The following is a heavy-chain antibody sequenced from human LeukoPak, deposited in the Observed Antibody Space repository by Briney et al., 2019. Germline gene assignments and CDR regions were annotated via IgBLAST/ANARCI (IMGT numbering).Heavy chain of an antibody. J-gene: IGHJ6*02. V-gene: IGHV3-23*01. Sequence: GGSLRLSCAASGFTFSSYAMSWVRQAPGKGLEWVASISASGGSTYYADSVKGRFTISRDNSKNTLYLQMSSLRAEDTAVYFCVRGYSFGPYGMDVWGQGTTVTVSS. CDR3: VRGYSFGPYGMDV. CDR2: ISASGGST. D-gene: IGHD2-15*01. CDR1: GFTFSSYA.